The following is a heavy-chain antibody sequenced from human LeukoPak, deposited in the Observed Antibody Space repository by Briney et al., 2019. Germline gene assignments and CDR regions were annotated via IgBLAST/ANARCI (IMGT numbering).Heavy chain of an antibody. D-gene: IGHD6-13*01. Sequence: GGSLRLSCAASGFTLSSYWMHWVRQAPGKGLVWVSRINSDGSSTNYADSVKGRFTISRDNSKNTLYLQMNSLRAEDTAVYYCARDAGYSSSGTFDIWGQGTMVTVSS. CDR3: ARDAGYSSSGTFDI. CDR2: INSDGSST. V-gene: IGHV3-74*01. CDR1: GFTLSSYW. J-gene: IGHJ3*02.